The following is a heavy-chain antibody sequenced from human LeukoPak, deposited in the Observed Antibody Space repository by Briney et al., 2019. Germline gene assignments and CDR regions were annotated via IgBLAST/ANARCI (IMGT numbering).Heavy chain of an antibody. CDR3: ARIGDSSGWYYYYYYMDV. CDR1: GGSISSSSYY. V-gene: IGHV4-39*01. J-gene: IGHJ6*03. CDR2: IYYSGST. Sequence: PSETLSLTCTVSGGSISSSSYYWGWIRQPPGKGLEWIGSIYYSGSTYHNPSLKSRVTISVDTSKNQFSLKLSSVTAADTAVYYCARIGDSSGWYYYYYYMDVWGKGTTVTVSS. D-gene: IGHD6-19*01.